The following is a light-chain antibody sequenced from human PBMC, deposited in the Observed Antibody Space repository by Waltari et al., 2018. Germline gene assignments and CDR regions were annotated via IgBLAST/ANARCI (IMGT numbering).Light chain of an antibody. V-gene: IGKV3-15*01. CDR3: QQYTNWPLT. CDR2: GAS. CDR1: ESVSSN. J-gene: IGKJ4*01. Sequence: EIVMTQSPATLSVSPGERATLYCRASESVSSNLGWYQQKPGQAPRLLMYGASTRATGIPARFSGSGSGTEFTLTISSLQSEDFAVYYCQQYTNWPLTFGGGTKVEIK.